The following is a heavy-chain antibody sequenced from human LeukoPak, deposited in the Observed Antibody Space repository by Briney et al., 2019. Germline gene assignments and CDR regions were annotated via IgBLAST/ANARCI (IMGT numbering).Heavy chain of an antibody. CDR3: ARGSSFDGYCSAGACDAGYYDA. J-gene: IGHJ5*02. CDR1: GESFSAYF. D-gene: IGHD2-15*01. CDR2: INHRGSS. V-gene: IGHV4-34*01. Sequence: SQTLSLTCAVYGESFSAYFWNWIRQAPGKPLEYIGEINHRGSSHYNPSLKTRVTLSVDTSKNQFSLRLTSVTAADTAVYFCARGSSFDGYCSAGACDAGYYDAWGQGTPVTVSS.